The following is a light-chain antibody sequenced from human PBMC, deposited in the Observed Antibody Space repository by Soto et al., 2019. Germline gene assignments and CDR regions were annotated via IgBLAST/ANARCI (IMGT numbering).Light chain of an antibody. V-gene: IGKV3-20*01. CDR2: GAS. Sequence: ETVLTQSPGTLSLSPWERATLSCRASQSVRNNYLAWYQQKPGQAPRLLISGASSRAAGIPDRFSGSGSGTDFTLTISRLEPEDFAVYYCQQHGTSPITFGQGTRLEIK. CDR1: QSVRNNY. CDR3: QQHGTSPIT. J-gene: IGKJ5*01.